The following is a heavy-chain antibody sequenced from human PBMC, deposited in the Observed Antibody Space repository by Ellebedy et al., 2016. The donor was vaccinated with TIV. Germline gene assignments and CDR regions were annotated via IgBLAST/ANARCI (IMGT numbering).Heavy chain of an antibody. Sequence: MPSETLSLTCAVYGGSFSGYYWSWIRQSPGKGLEWIGDINHSGSTNYNPSLKSRVTLSVDTSKNQFSLKLSSVTAADTAVFYCARGRRWFDPWGQGTLVTVSS. CDR3: ARGRRWFDP. J-gene: IGHJ5*02. CDR1: GGSFSGYY. V-gene: IGHV4-34*01. CDR2: INHSGST.